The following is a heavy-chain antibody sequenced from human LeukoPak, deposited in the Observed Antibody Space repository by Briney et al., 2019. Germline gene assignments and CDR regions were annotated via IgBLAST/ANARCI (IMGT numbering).Heavy chain of an antibody. CDR1: GGTISSSSYY. V-gene: IGHV4-39*01. CDR2: IYYSGST. Sequence: PSETLSLTCTVSGGTISSSSYYWGWIRQPPGKGLEWLGSIYYSGSTYYNPSRKSRVSISVDTSKNPLSLTLSSVTAADTAVYYCARHGIAVAGHFDYWGQGTLVTVSS. CDR3: ARHGIAVAGHFDY. D-gene: IGHD6-19*01. J-gene: IGHJ4*02.